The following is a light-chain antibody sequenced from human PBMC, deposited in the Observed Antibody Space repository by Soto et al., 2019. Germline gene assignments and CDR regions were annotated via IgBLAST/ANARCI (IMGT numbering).Light chain of an antibody. Sequence: DIVMTQSPDSLAVSLGARATINGKSSQSVFQSADNKHRITWYQQKPGQPPRFLIYWAAFRESGVPDRFSGSGSWTDFHLTNSSLQAEDVAVSYGQQYYSSRFTFGKGTKLESK. CDR1: QSVFQSADNKHR. CDR3: QQYYSSRFT. CDR2: WAA. V-gene: IGKV4-1*01. J-gene: IGKJ2*01.